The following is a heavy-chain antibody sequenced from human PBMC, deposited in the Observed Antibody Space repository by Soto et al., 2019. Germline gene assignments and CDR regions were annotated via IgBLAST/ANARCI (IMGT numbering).Heavy chain of an antibody. D-gene: IGHD1-26*01. CDR1: GGTFSSYA. J-gene: IGHJ6*02. Sequence: SVKVSCKASGGTFSSYAISWVRQAPGQGLEWMGGIIPIFGTANYAQKFQGRVTITADESTSTAYMELSSLRSEDTAVYYCARLWELDYYYYGMDVWGQGTTVTVSS. CDR3: ARLWELDYYYYGMDV. CDR2: IIPIFGTA. V-gene: IGHV1-69*13.